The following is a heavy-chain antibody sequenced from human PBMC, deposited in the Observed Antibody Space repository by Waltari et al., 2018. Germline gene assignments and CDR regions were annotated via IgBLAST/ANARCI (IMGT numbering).Heavy chain of an antibody. V-gene: IGHV1-69*04. CDR2: IIPILGIA. CDR1: GGNFSSYA. J-gene: IGHJ4*02. CDR3: ARAGPAVAHFDY. D-gene: IGHD6-19*01. Sequence: QVQLVQSGAEVKKPGSSVKVSCKASGGNFSSYAISWVRQAPGQGLEWMGGIIPILGIANYAQKFQGRVTITADESTSTAYMELSSLRSEDTAVYYCARAGPAVAHFDYWGQGTLVTVSS.